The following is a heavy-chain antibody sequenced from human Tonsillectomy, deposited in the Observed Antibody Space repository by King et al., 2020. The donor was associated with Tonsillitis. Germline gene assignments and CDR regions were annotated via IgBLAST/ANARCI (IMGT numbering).Heavy chain of an antibody. CDR1: CGSISSSGYY. CDR2: IYYIGST. D-gene: IGHD3-10*01. Sequence: VQLQESGPGLVKPSQTLSLSCTVSCGSISSSGYYWSGIRQQPGKGLGWIGEIYYIGSTYYNPSLQSRVTISVDTSKNKFSLKLSSVTAADTAVYYCARGNGSGRYYWGQGTLVTVSS. V-gene: IGHV4-31*03. J-gene: IGHJ4*02. CDR3: ARGNGSGRYY.